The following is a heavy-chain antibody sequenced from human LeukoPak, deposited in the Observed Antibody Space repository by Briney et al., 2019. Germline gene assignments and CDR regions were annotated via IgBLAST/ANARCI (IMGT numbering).Heavy chain of an antibody. Sequence: GGSLRLSCAASGFTFSSYEMNWVRQAPGKGLEWVPYISSSGSTIYYADSVKGRFTISRDNAKNSLYLQMNSLRAEDTAVYYCARGSIVATLDYWGQETLVTVSS. CDR3: ARGSIVATLDY. V-gene: IGHV3-48*03. J-gene: IGHJ4*02. CDR1: GFTFSSYE. D-gene: IGHD5-12*01. CDR2: ISSSGSTI.